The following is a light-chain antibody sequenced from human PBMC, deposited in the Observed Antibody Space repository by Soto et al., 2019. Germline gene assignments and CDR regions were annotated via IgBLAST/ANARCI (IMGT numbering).Light chain of an antibody. J-gene: IGLJ3*02. CDR2: GVT. Sequence: QSVLTQPASVSGSPGQSITISCTGTDSDVGGYNFVSWYQQHPGKAPKLMIYGVTNRPSGVSNRFSGSKSDSTASLTVSGLQAEDEADYYCSSYAGGNTWVFGGGTKLTVL. CDR3: SSYAGGNTWV. CDR1: DSDVGGYNF. V-gene: IGLV2-14*01.